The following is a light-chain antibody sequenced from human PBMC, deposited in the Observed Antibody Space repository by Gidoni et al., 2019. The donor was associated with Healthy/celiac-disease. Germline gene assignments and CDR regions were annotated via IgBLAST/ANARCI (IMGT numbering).Light chain of an antibody. CDR1: QSVSSY. V-gene: IGKV3-11*01. CDR3: QQRSNWPLT. Sequence: DIVLTQSPATLSLSPGERATLSCRASQSVSSYVAWYQQKPGQAPRLLIYDASNSATGIPARFSGSGSGTDFTLTISSLEPEDFAVYYCQQRSNWPLTFGGGTKVEIK. J-gene: IGKJ4*01. CDR2: DAS.